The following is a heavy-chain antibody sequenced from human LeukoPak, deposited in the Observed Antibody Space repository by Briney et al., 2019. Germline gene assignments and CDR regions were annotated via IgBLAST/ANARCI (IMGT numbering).Heavy chain of an antibody. CDR3: AGHHPRNTVDF. Sequence: SQTLSLTCTVSGGSISSGGYYWSWIRQPPGKGLEWIAYISDVGSINYNPSLKSRVTISLDTSKNQFSLKLSSVTAADTAVYYCAGHHPRNTVDFWGQGTLVTVSS. J-gene: IGHJ4*02. CDR1: GGSISSGGYY. CDR2: ISDVGSI. D-gene: IGHD2/OR15-2a*01. V-gene: IGHV4-61*08.